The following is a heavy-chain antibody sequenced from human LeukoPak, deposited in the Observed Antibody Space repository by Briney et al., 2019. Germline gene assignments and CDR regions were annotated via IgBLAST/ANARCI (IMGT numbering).Heavy chain of an antibody. J-gene: IGHJ4*02. CDR2: ISSSGGST. V-gene: IGHV3-11*01. CDR3: ARFRGTYYGYFDY. D-gene: IGHD1-26*01. Sequence: GGSLRLSCAASGFTFSDYYMSWIRQAPGKGLEWVSYISSSGGSTYYADSVKGRFTISRDNAKNSLYLQMNSLRADDTAVYYCARFRGTYYGYFDYWGQGTLVTVSS. CDR1: GFTFSDYY.